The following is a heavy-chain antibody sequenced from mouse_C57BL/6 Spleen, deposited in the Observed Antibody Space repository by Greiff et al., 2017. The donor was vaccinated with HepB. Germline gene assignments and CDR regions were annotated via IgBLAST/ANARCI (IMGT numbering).Heavy chain of an antibody. D-gene: IGHD1-3*01. V-gene: IGHV5-9-1*02. CDR2: ISSGGDYI. CDR1: GFTFSSYA. CDR3: TREGFNSYFDY. J-gene: IGHJ2*01. Sequence: EVNVVESGEGLVKPGGSLKLSCAASGFTFSSYAMSWVRQTPEKRLEWVAYISSGGDYIYYADTVKGRFTISRDNARNTLYLQMSSLKSEDTAMYYCTREGFNSYFDYWGQGTTLTVSS.